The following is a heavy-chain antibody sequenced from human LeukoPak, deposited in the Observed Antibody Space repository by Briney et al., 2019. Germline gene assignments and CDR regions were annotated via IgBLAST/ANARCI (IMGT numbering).Heavy chain of an antibody. Sequence: LPGGSLRLSCAASGFTFSSYAMSWVRQAPGKGLEWVSAISGSGGGTHYADSVKGWFTISRDNSKNTLYLQMNSLRAEDTAVYYCAKDRGVHGVTLVVVNPFFDYWGQGTLVTVSS. CDR1: GFTFSSYA. D-gene: IGHD3-22*01. V-gene: IGHV3-23*01. CDR2: ISGSGGGT. CDR3: AKDRGVHGVTLVVVNPFFDY. J-gene: IGHJ4*02.